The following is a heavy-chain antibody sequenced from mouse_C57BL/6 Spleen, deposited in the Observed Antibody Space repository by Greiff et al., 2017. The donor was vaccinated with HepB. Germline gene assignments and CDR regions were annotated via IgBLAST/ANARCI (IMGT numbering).Heavy chain of an antibody. J-gene: IGHJ2*01. V-gene: IGHV1-39*01. CDR3: ARGRYSNYENYFDY. Sequence: EVQLVESGPELVKPGASVKISCKASGYSFTDYNMNWVKQSNGKSLEWIGVINPNYGTTSYNQKFKGKATLTVDQSSSTAYMQLNSLTSEDSAVYYCARGRYSNYENYFDYWGQGTTLTVSS. CDR1: GYSFTDYN. D-gene: IGHD2-5*01. CDR2: INPNYGTT.